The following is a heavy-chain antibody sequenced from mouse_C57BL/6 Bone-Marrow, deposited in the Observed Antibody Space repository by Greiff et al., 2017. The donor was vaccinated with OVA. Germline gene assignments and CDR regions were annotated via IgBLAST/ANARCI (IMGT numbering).Heavy chain of an antibody. CDR3: TRSRGYDWFAY. CDR1: GYTFTSYY. CDR2: INPSNGGT. J-gene: IGHJ3*01. V-gene: IGHV1S81*02. D-gene: IGHD2-2*01. Sequence: VQLQQSGAELVKPGASVKLSCKASGYTFTSYYMYWVKQRPGQGLEWIGEINPSNGGTNFNEKFKSKATLTVDKSSSTAYMQLSSLTSEDSAVYYCTRSRGYDWFAYWGQGTLVTVSA.